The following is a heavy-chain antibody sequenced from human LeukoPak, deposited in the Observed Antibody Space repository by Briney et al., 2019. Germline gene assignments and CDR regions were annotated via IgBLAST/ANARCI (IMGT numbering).Heavy chain of an antibody. D-gene: IGHD3-9*01. CDR1: GYTFTSYG. V-gene: IGHV1-18*04. J-gene: IGHJ4*02. CDR2: ISAYNGNT. CDR3: ARDTYYDILTPGY. Sequence: GASVKVSCKASGYTFTSYGISWVRQAPGQELGWMGWISAYNGNTNYAQKLQGRVTITTDTSTSTAYMELRSLRSDDTAVYYCARDTYYDILTPGYWGQGTLVTVSS.